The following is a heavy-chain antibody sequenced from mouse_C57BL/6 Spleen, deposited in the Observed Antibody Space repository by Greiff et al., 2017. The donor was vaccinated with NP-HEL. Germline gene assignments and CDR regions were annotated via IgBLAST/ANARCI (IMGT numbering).Heavy chain of an antibody. J-gene: IGHJ2*01. CDR3: ARSNWDWVDD. V-gene: IGHV1-82*01. Sequence: VQLQQSGPELVKPGASVKISCKASGYAFTSSWMNWVKQRPGKGLEWIGRIYPGDGGTNYNGKFKGKATLTADKSSSTAYMQLSSLTSEDSAVYVCARSNWDWVDDWGQGTTLTVSS. CDR1: GYAFTSSW. CDR2: IYPGDGGT. D-gene: IGHD4-1*02.